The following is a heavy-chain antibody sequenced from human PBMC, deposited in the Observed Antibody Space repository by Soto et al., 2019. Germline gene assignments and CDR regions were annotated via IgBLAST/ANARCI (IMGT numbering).Heavy chain of an antibody. CDR3: ARALYDFWSGYYGPIDY. CDR1: GFTFSSYA. Sequence: PGGSLRLSCAASGFTFSSYAMHWVRQAPGKGLEWVAVISYDGSNKYYADSVKGRFTISRDNSKNTLYLQMNSLRAEDTAVYYCARALYDFWSGYYGPIDYWGQGTLVTVSS. V-gene: IGHV3-30-3*01. CDR2: ISYDGSNK. J-gene: IGHJ4*02. D-gene: IGHD3-3*01.